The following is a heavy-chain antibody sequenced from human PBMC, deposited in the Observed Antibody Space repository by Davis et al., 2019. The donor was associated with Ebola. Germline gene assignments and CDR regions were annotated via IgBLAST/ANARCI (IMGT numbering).Heavy chain of an antibody. J-gene: IGHJ4*02. V-gene: IGHV1-8*02. D-gene: IGHD2-21*01. Sequence: ASVKVSCKASGGTFSSYAINWVRQATGQGLEWMGWMNPNSGGTNYAQKFQGRVTMTRDTSISTAYMELSSLRSEDTAVYYCARGRGHYEYSGGDYWGQGTLVIVSS. CDR1: GGTFSSYA. CDR3: ARGRGHYEYSGGDY. CDR2: MNPNSGGT.